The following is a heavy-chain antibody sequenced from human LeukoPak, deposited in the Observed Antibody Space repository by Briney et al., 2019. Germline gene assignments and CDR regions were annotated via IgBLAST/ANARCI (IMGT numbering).Heavy chain of an antibody. D-gene: IGHD6-13*01. CDR1: GFTFSNAW. V-gene: IGHV4-4*02. CDR3: AREGDSSSVGWFDP. Sequence: GSLRLSCAASGFTFSNAWMNWVRQPPGKGLEWIGEINHSGSTNYNPSLKSRVTISVDTSKNQFSLKLNSVTAADTAVYYCAREGDSSSVGWFDPWGQGTLVTVSS. CDR2: INHSGST. J-gene: IGHJ5*02.